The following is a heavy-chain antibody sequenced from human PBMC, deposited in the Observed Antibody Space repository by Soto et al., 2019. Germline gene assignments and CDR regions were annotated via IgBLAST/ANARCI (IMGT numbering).Heavy chain of an antibody. CDR3: ATLDSSGWGVLYY. D-gene: IGHD6-19*01. J-gene: IGHJ4*02. CDR2: FDPEDGET. V-gene: IGHV1-24*01. CDR1: GYTLTELS. Sequence: ASVKVSCKVSGYTLTELSMHWVRQAPGKGLEWMGGFDPEDGETIYAQKFQGRVTMTEDTSTDTAYMELSSLRCEDTAVYYCATLDSSGWGVLYYWGQGTLVTVSS.